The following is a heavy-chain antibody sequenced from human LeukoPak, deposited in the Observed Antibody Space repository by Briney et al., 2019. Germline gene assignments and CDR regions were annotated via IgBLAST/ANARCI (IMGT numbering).Heavy chain of an antibody. CDR3: ARANWGFYYYYGMDV. V-gene: IGHV1-8*01. J-gene: IGHJ6*02. CDR2: MNPSSGNT. D-gene: IGHD7-27*01. CDR1: GYTFTSYD. Sequence: ASVKVSCKASGYTFTSYDINWVRQATGQGLEWMGWMNPSSGNTGYAQKFQGRVTMTRNTSISTAYMELSSLRSEDTAVYYCARANWGFYYYYGMDVWGQGTTVTVSS.